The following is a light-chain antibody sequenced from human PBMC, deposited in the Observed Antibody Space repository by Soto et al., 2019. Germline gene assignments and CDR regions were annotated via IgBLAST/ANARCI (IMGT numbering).Light chain of an antibody. J-gene: IGLJ1*01. CDR3: ISFRRTDSPDV. CDR2: EVT. CDR1: SSDIGDYNY. V-gene: IGLV2-14*01. Sequence: QSVLTQPASVSGSPGQSITISCTGASSDIGDYNYVSWYQQHPGKAPKLMISEVTNRPSGVSSRFSGSKSGNTASLTISGLQTDDEADYYCISFRRTDSPDVFGTGTKVTVL.